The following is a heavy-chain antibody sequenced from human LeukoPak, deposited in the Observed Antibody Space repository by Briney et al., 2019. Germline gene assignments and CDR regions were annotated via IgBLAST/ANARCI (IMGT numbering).Heavy chain of an antibody. CDR1: GYNYSRYG. CDR2: ISAYNGDT. D-gene: IGHD5/OR15-5a*01. Sequence: ASVKVSCKASGYNYSRYGCSWVRQAPGQGLEWMGWISAYNGDTKYARHLQGRVTLTTDPSTSTAYMELRSLKSDDTAVYYCATSLEFSLYPWDGFDFWGRGTLVTVSS. V-gene: IGHV1-18*01. J-gene: IGHJ4*02. CDR3: ATSLEFSLYPWDGFDF.